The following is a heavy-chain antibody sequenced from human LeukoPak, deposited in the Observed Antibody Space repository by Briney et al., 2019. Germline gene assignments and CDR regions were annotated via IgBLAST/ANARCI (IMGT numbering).Heavy chain of an antibody. V-gene: IGHV4-34*01. CDR3: ARENYGGNSHFDY. D-gene: IGHD4-23*01. Sequence: SETLSLTCAVYGGSFSGYYWSWIRQPPGKGLEWIGEINHSGGTNYNPSLKSRVTISVGTSKNQFSLKLSSVTAADTAVYYCARENYGGNSHFDYWGQGTLVTVSS. CDR1: GGSFSGYY. CDR2: INHSGGT. J-gene: IGHJ4*02.